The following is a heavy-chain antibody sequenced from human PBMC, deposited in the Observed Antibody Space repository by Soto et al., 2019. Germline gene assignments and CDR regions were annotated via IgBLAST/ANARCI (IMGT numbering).Heavy chain of an antibody. CDR2: IYYSGST. CDR1: GGSISSGGYY. J-gene: IGHJ4*02. V-gene: IGHV4-31*03. CDR3: AREWRDYYFDY. Sequence: QVQLQESGPGLVKPSQILSLTCTVSGGSISSGGYYWSWIRQHPGKGLEWIGYIYYSGSTYYNPSLKXRXTXSXXTSKNPFSLKLSSVTAADTAVYYCAREWRDYYFDYWGQGTLVTVSS.